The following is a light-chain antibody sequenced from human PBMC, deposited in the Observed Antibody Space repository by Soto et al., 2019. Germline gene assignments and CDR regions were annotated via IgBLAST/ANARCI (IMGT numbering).Light chain of an antibody. CDR1: QSISSW. CDR2: DAS. J-gene: IGKJ1*01. CDR3: QQYNSYWT. V-gene: IGKV1-5*01. Sequence: MQMTQSPATLSASVRYRVTITCRASQSISSWLAWYQQKPGKAPKLLIYDASSLESGVPSRFSGSGSGTEFTLTISSLQPDDFATYYCQQYNSYWTFGQGTKVDIK.